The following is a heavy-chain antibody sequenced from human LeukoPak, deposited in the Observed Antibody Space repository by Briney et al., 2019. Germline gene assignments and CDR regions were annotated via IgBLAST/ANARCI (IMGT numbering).Heavy chain of an antibody. V-gene: IGHV1-2*06. Sequence: ASVKVSCKASGYTFTGYYMHWVRQAPGQGLEWMGRINPNSGGTNYAQKFQGRVTMTRDTSTSTAYMELSRLRSDDTAVYYCARDPYYYDSSGYSDYWGQGTLVTVSS. D-gene: IGHD3-22*01. CDR3: ARDPYYYDSSGYSDY. CDR1: GYTFTGYY. CDR2: INPNSGGT. J-gene: IGHJ4*02.